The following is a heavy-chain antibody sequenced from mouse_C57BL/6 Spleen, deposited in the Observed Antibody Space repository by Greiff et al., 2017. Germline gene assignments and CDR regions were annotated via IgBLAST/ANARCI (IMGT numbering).Heavy chain of an antibody. D-gene: IGHD1-1*02. CDR3: TRWHYAWIDY. CDR1: GYTFTDYE. Sequence: QVQLQQSGAELVRPGASVTLSCKASGYTFTDYEMHWVKQTPVHGLEWIGAIDPETGGTAYNQKFKGKAILTADKSSSTAYMELRSLTSEDSAVYYCTRWHYAWIDYWGQGTTLTVSS. CDR2: IDPETGGT. V-gene: IGHV1-15*01. J-gene: IGHJ2*01.